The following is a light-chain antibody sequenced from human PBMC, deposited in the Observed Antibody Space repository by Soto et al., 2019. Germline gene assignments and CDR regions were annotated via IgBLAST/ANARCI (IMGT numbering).Light chain of an antibody. Sequence: DIQMTQSPSSLSASVGDRVTVTCRASQSIRTYLSWYQQKPGKAPKLLIYAASSLQSGVPSRFSGSGSGTNFTLTISSLQPGDFATYYCQQSYGTPYTFGQGTKLEIK. CDR2: AAS. J-gene: IGKJ2*01. CDR1: QSIRTY. V-gene: IGKV1-39*01. CDR3: QQSYGTPYT.